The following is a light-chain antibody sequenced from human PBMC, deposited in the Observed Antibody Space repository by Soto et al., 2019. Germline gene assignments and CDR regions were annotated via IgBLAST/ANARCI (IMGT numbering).Light chain of an antibody. V-gene: IGLV2-14*03. Sequence: QPVLTQPASVSGSPGQSITISCTGTSSDVGDYDYVSWYQHLPGKAPKLLIYDVTTRPSGVSNRFSGSKSGNTASLTISGLQAEDEADYYCSSYRSSNPPFVFGTGTKLTVL. CDR1: SSDVGDYDY. J-gene: IGLJ1*01. CDR3: SSYRSSNPPFV. CDR2: DVT.